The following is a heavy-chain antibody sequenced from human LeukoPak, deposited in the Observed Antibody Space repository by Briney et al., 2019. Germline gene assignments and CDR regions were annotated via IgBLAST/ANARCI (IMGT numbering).Heavy chain of an antibody. D-gene: IGHD6-13*01. Sequence: SETLSLTCTVSGGSISSGDYYWSWIRQPPGKGLEWNGYIYYSGSTYYNPSLKSRVTISVDTSKNQFSLKLSSVTAADTAVYYCARGVSPIFASWWFDPWGQGTLVTVSS. CDR2: IYYSGST. CDR1: GGSISSGDYY. J-gene: IGHJ5*02. V-gene: IGHV4-30-4*08. CDR3: ARGVSPIFASWWFDP.